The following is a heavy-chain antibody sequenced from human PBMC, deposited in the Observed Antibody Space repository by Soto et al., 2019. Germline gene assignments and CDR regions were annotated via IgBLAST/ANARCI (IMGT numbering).Heavy chain of an antibody. CDR2: MDPNSGST. CDR3: ARERKFDFWRKGLDV. J-gene: IGHJ6*04. CDR1: GYTFTTYD. D-gene: IGHD3-3*01. V-gene: IGHV1-8*01. Sequence: GASVKVSCKASGYTFTTYDINWVRQAPGQGLEWLGWMDPNSGSTGYAQNFQGRITMTRNISRNTAHMELSSLQSEDTAVYYCARERKFDFWRKGLDVRGKGTTGTVSS.